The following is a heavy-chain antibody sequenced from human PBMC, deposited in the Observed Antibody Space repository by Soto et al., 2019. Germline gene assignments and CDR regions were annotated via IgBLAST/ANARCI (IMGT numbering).Heavy chain of an antibody. V-gene: IGHV3-23*01. J-gene: IGHJ4*02. CDR1: VITFRTYA. CDR2: VSGSATST. Sequence: GGSVRLSCASSVITFRTYAMACVRHSPGKWPEWISSVSGSATSTFYADSVKGRFTISRDNSKSTVFLQMNSLRAEDTAVYYCVKGSYGSGSRGYLDSWGQGTLVIVSS. D-gene: IGHD3-10*01. CDR3: VKGSYGSGSRGYLDS.